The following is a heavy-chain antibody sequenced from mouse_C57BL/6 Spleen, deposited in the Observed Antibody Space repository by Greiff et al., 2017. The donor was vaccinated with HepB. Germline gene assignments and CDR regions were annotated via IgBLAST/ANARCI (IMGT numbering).Heavy chain of an antibody. Sequence: QVQLQQPGTELVKPGASVKLSCKASGYTFTSYWMHWVKQRPGQGLEWIGNINPSNGGTTYNEKFKSKATLTVDKSSSTAYMQLSSLTSEDSAVYYCARDGPYYYGSSWFAYWGQGTLVTVSA. D-gene: IGHD1-1*01. CDR2: INPSNGGT. J-gene: IGHJ3*01. CDR3: ARDGPYYYGSSWFAY. CDR1: GYTFTSYW. V-gene: IGHV1-53*01.